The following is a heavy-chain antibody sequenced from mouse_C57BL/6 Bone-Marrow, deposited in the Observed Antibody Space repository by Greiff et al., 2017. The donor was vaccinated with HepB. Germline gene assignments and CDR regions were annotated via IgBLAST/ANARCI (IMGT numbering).Heavy chain of an antibody. V-gene: IGHV1-81*01. CDR1: GYTFTSYG. J-gene: IGHJ4*01. CDR3: ARLLRPPGDYAMDY. CDR2: IYPRSGNT. D-gene: IGHD1-2*01. Sequence: VKLQESGAELARPGASVKLSCKASGYTFTSYGISWVKQRTGQGLEWIGEIYPRSGNTYYNEKFKGKATLTADKSSSTAYMELRSLTSEDSAVYFCARLLRPPGDYAMDYWGQGTSVTVSS.